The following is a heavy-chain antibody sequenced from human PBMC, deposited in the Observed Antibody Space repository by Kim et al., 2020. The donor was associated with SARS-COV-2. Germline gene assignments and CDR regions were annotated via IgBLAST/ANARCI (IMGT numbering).Heavy chain of an antibody. V-gene: IGHV1-3*01. J-gene: IGHJ4*02. Sequence: SQKFQGRVTITRDTSASTAYMELSSLRSEDTAVYYCATSPTMVRGVISDYWGQGTLVTVSS. D-gene: IGHD3-10*01. CDR3: ATSPTMVRGVISDY.